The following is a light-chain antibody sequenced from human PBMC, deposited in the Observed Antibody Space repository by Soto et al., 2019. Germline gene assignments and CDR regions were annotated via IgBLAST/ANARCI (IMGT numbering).Light chain of an antibody. CDR1: SSNIGSNP. CDR3: ATWDDSPIGHYV. Sequence: QSVLAQPPSASGTPGQRVTISCSGRSSNIGSNPVKWYQQLPGTAPKLLIYSNDQRPSGVPDRFSGSKSGTSASLAISGLQSEDEADYHCATWDDSPIGHYVFGTGTKLTVL. V-gene: IGLV1-44*01. CDR2: SND. J-gene: IGLJ1*01.